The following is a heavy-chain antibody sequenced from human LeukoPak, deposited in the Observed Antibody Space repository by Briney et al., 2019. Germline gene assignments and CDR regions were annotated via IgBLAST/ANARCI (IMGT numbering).Heavy chain of an antibody. V-gene: IGHV3-30*02. D-gene: IGHD3/OR15-3a*01. CDR1: GVMFSNFG. CDR3: ARAFRPASDPHDFYDF. CDR2: IRYDGSTI. Sequence: PGGSLRLSCVTSGVMFSNFGIHWVRQAPGKGLEWVTFIRYDGSTIYYRDSVKGRFTISRDNSKNTMYLQMGSLRPEDMGVYYCARAFRPASDPHDFYDFWGRGTTVTVSS. J-gene: IGHJ3*01.